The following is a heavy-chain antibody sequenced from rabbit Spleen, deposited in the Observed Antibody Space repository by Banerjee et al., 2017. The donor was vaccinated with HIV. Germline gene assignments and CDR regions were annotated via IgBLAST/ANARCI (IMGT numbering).Heavy chain of an antibody. CDR2: IYPAKGST. V-gene: IGHV1S40*01. D-gene: IGHD4-1*01. CDR3: ARAIVPWLGLTRLDL. Sequence: QSLEESGGDLVKPGASLTLTCTASGFSFSSSYDMCWVRQAPGKGLEWIGIIYPAKGSTDYASWVNGRFTISSDNAQSTVDLKMTSLTAADTATYFCARAIVPWLGLTRLDLWGPGTLVTVS. J-gene: IGHJ6*01. CDR1: GFSFSSSYD.